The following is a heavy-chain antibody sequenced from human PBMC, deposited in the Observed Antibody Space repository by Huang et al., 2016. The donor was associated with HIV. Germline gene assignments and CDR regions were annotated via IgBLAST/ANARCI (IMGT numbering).Heavy chain of an antibody. CDR1: GGTFSSYV. Sequence: QVQLVQSGAEVKKPGSSVKVSCKASGGTFSSYVISWVRQAPGQGLESIGRITPIFDKTNYAQKFQGRVTIIADESTRTAYMEMSSLRPEDTATYYCATGPRGSGSFNWGQGTLVIVSS. CDR3: ATGPRGSGSFN. D-gene: IGHD1-26*01. V-gene: IGHV1-69*18. J-gene: IGHJ4*02. CDR2: ITPIFDKT.